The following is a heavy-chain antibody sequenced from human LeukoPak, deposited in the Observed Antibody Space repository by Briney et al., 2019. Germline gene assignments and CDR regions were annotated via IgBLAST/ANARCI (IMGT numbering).Heavy chain of an antibody. CDR2: ISGRDGST. D-gene: IGHD3-22*01. Sequence: AGGSLRLSCAASGFTFSSYAMSWVRQAPGKGLEWVSSISGRDGSTYYADSVKGRFTISRDDAKNSLYLQMNSLRAEDTAVYYCARDRGTYYYDSSSHYDALDIWGQGTMVTVSS. V-gene: IGHV3-23*01. CDR1: GFTFSSYA. J-gene: IGHJ3*02. CDR3: ARDRGTYYYDSSSHYDALDI.